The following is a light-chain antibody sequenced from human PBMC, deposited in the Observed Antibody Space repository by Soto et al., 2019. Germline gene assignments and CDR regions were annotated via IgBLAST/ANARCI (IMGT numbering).Light chain of an antibody. J-gene: IGLJ2*01. V-gene: IGLV1-44*01. CDR2: TNN. Sequence: QSVLTQPPSASGTPGQRVTISCSGGISSIGRNPVNWHLQLPGTAPKLLIYTNNQRPSGVPDRVSASKSGTSASLTISGLQAEDDADYYFATWDDSLYGMVFGGGTKVTVL. CDR1: ISSIGRNP. CDR3: ATWDDSLYGMV.